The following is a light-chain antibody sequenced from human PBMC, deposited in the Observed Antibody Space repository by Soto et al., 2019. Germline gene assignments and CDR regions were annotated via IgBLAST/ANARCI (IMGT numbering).Light chain of an antibody. CDR3: KQYNNWLRT. CDR2: GAY. J-gene: IGKJ1*01. CDR1: QSVSSSY. Sequence: EVVFTQSPGTLSLSPGERATLSCRASQSVSSSYLAWYQQKPGQAPRLLIYGAYTRATGIPARFSGSGSGTEFTLTIRSLQSEEFAVYYCKQYNNWLRTVGQGPRVDI. V-gene: IGKV3-15*01.